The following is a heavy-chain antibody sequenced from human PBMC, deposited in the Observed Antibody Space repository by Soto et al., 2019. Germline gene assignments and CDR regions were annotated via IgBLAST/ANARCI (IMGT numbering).Heavy chain of an antibody. CDR3: AKDEEQWLVMYYYYCMDV. CDR1: GFTFSNYG. J-gene: IGHJ6*02. V-gene: IGHV3-30*18. CDR2: ISYDGSNK. Sequence: QVQLVESGGGVVQPGRSLRLSCAASGFTFSNYGMHWVRQAPGKGLERVAVISYDGSNKYYAESVKGRFTISRDDSKNSLYLQMNSLRAEDTAVYYCAKDEEQWLVMYYYYCMDVWGQGTTVTVSS. D-gene: IGHD6-19*01.